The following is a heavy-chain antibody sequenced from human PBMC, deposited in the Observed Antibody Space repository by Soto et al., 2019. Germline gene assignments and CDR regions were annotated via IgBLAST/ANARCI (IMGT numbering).Heavy chain of an antibody. CDR2: IKPDGSEK. D-gene: IGHD5-12*01. J-gene: IGHJ3*02. CDR1: GLTFSSYW. Sequence: EVQLVESGGELVQPGGSLRLSCAASGLTFSSYWMSWVRQAPGMGLEWVANIKPDGSEKIYVDSVKGRFSISRDNAKNSLYLQMYSLRAEDTAVYYCANIGRSDRAFDIWGKGTMVTVSS. V-gene: IGHV3-7*01. CDR3: ANIGRSDRAFDI.